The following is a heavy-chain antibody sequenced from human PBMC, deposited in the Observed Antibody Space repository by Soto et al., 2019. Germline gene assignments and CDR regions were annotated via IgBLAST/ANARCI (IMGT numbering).Heavy chain of an antibody. CDR1: GFTFSSYA. D-gene: IGHD2-8*01. CDR3: AKDKNGGSRNHADY. J-gene: IGHJ4*02. V-gene: IGHV3-23*01. Sequence: GGSLRLSCAASGFTFSSYAMNWVRQAPGKGLEWVSALSGSGGSTYYADSVKGRFTISRDNSKNTLYLQMNSLRAEDTAVYYCAKDKNGGSRNHADYWGQGTLVTVSS. CDR2: LSGSGGST.